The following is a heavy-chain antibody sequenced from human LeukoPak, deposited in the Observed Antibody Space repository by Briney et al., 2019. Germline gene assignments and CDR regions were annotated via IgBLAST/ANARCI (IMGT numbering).Heavy chain of an antibody. CDR2: INHSGST. Sequence: SETLSLTCAVYGGSFSGYYWSWIRQPPGKGLEWIGEINHSGSTNYNPSLKSRVTISVDTSKNQFSLKLNSVTTADTAVYYCARHARHASCGNDCFSRAFDIWGQGTMVIVSS. CDR1: GGSFSGYY. CDR3: ARHARHASCGNDCFSRAFDI. V-gene: IGHV4-34*01. J-gene: IGHJ3*02. D-gene: IGHD2-21*02.